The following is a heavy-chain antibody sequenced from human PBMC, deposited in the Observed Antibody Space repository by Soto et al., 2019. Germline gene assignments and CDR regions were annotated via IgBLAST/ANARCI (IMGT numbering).Heavy chain of an antibody. CDR2: IFHDGTA. Sequence: PSETLSLTCAVSGVSISSGNWWTWGHQSPQRGLEYIGEIFHDGTANYYPSFERRVAISVDTSKNQFSLKLTSVTAADTAIYFCARLVYDTRLNYMYFDFWGQGTLVTVSS. J-gene: IGHJ4*02. V-gene: IGHV4-4*02. CDR1: GVSISSGNW. D-gene: IGHD3-10*01. CDR3: ARLVYDTRLNYMYFDF.